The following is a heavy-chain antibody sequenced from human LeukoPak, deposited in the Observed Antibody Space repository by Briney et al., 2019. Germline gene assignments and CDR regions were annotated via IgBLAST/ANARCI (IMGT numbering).Heavy chain of an antibody. V-gene: IGHV4-39*07. CDR2: IYYSGST. CDR1: GGSISSSSYY. Sequence: PSETLSLTCTVSGGSISSSSYYWGWIRQPPGKGLEWIGSIYYSGSTYYNPSLKSRVTISVDTSKNQFSLKLSSVTAADTAVYYCARGEVAGNIGGWGQGTLVTVSS. J-gene: IGHJ4*02. CDR3: ARGEVAGNIGG. D-gene: IGHD6-19*01.